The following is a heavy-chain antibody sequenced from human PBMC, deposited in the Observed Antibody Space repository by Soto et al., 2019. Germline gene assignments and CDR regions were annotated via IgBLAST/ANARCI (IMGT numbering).Heavy chain of an antibody. V-gene: IGHV3-33*01. CDR3: ARSYYYDSSGYYRSFFQH. CDR2: IWYDGSNK. J-gene: IGHJ1*01. D-gene: IGHD3-22*01. Sequence: HPGGSLRLSCAASGFTFSSYGMHWVRQAPGKGLEWVAVIWYDGSNKYYADSVKGRFTISRDNSKNTLYLQMNSLRAEDTAVYYCARSYYYDSSGYYRSFFQHWGQGTLVTVSS. CDR1: GFTFSSYG.